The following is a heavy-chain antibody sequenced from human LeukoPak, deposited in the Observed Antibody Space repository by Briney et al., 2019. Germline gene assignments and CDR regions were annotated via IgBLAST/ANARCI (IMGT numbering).Heavy chain of an antibody. CDR1: GFTFSSYS. CDR3: ARESLGYGESPTNDY. J-gene: IGHJ4*02. CDR2: ISSSSSYI. V-gene: IGHV3-21*01. Sequence: GGSLRPSCAASGFTFSSYSMNWVRQAPGKGLEWVSCISSSSSYIYYADSVKGRFTISRDNAKNSLYLQMNSLRAEDTAVYYCARESLGYGESPTNDYWGQGTLVTVSS. D-gene: IGHD3-10*01.